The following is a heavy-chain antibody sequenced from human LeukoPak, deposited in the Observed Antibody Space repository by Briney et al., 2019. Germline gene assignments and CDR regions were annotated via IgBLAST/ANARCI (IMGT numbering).Heavy chain of an antibody. CDR3: ARDPPRFDY. CDR2: ISYDGSNK. J-gene: IGHJ4*02. Sequence: GGSLRLSCAASGFTFSSYATHWVRQAPGKGLEWVAVISYDGSNKYYADSVKGRFTISRDNSKNTLYLQMNSLRAEDTAVYYCARDPPRFDYWGQGTLVTVSS. V-gene: IGHV3-30*04. CDR1: GFTFSSYA.